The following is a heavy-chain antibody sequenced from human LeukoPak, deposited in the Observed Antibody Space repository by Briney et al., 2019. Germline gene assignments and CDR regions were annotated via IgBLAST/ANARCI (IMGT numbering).Heavy chain of an antibody. Sequence: SETLSLTCSVSGGSISSSSYYWGWIRQPPGKGLEWIGNIYYSGNTYDNPSLKSRVTISVDTSRNQFSLKLSSVTAADTAVYYCARHLSFVGTAIVPRGWFDPWGQGTLVTVSS. CDR3: ARHLSFVGTAIVPRGWFDP. D-gene: IGHD5-18*01. CDR2: IYYSGNT. J-gene: IGHJ5*02. CDR1: GGSISSSSYY. V-gene: IGHV4-39*01.